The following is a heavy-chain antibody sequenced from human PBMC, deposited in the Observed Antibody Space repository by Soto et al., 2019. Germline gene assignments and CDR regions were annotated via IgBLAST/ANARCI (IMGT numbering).Heavy chain of an antibody. D-gene: IGHD3-22*01. CDR1: GFTFSSYA. V-gene: IGHV3-23*01. CDR2: ISGSGSGT. Sequence: EVQLLESGGGLVQPGGSLRLSCVASGFTFSSYAMSWVRQAPGKGLEWVSAISGSGSGTYYADPVKGRFTISRDNPKNTLYLQMDSLRAEDTAVYYCAKGLVRFESSGYPAFYWGQGTLVTVSS. CDR3: AKGLVRFESSGYPAFY. J-gene: IGHJ4*02.